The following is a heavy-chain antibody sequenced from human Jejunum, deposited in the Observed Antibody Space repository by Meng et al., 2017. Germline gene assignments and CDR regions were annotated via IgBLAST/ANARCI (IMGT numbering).Heavy chain of an antibody. Sequence: GESLKISCAASEFTFSHAWMSWVRQAPGKGLEWVGRIMDRTHGGATDYAASVKGRFTISRDDSKNTLDLQMNSLNTDDTAVYYCTTAYAHFDWLPHSHDYWGQGTLVTVSS. J-gene: IGHJ4*02. CDR3: TTAYAHFDWLPHSHDY. D-gene: IGHD3-9*01. V-gene: IGHV3-15*01. CDR2: IMDRTHGGAT. CDR1: EFTFSHAW.